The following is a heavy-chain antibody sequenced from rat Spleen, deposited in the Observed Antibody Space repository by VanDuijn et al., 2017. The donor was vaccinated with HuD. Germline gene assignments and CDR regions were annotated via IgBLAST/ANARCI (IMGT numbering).Heavy chain of an antibody. J-gene: IGHJ1*01. V-gene: IGHV5-25*01. CDR2: ISTGGGNT. D-gene: IGHD1-12*01. Sequence: EVQLVESGGGLVQPGRSMKLSCAALGFTFSNYYMAWVRQAPTKGLEWVASISTGGGNTYYRDSVKGRFTISRDNAKSTLYLQMDSLRSEDTATYYCARSMSAYWYFDFWGPGTMVTVSS. CDR1: GFTFSNYY. CDR3: ARSMSAYWYFDF.